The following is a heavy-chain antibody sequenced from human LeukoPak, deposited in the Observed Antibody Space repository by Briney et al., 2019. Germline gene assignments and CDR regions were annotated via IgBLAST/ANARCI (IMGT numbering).Heavy chain of an antibody. CDR3: ARDWGASGSYFVDY. CDR2: ISYDGSNK. V-gene: IGHV3-30*03. J-gene: IGHJ4*02. CDR1: GFTFSSYG. Sequence: PGRSLRLSCAASGFTFSSYGMHWVRQAPGKGLEWVAVISYDGSNKYYANSVKGRFTISRDNSKNTLYLQMNSLRAEDTAVYYCARDWGASGSYFVDYWGQGTLVTVSS. D-gene: IGHD3-10*01.